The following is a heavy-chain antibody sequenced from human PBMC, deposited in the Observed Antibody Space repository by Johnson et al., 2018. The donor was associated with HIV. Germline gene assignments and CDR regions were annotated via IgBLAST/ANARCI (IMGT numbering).Heavy chain of an antibody. CDR1: GFTFSSYA. V-gene: IGHV3-48*01. Sequence: VQLVESGGGLVKPGGSLRLSCAASGFTFSSYAMHWVRQAPGKGLEWVSYISSRGKAMYYSDSVKGRFTISRDNSKNTLYLQMNSLRAEDTAVYYCARDLPYYDILTGYIWGAFDIWGQGTMVTVSS. D-gene: IGHD3-9*01. CDR3: ARDLPYYDILTGYIWGAFDI. J-gene: IGHJ3*02. CDR2: ISSRGKAM.